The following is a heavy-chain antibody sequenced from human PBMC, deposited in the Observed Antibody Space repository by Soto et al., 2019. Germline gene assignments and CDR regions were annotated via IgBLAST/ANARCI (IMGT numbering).Heavy chain of an antibody. Sequence: EVQLLESGGGLVQSGWSLRLSCAASGFSFSSYAMSWVRQAPGKGLEWVSTISARDDSTFYADSVKGRFTISRDNSKNTLYLQMNSLRAEDSAFYYCADGGRYAYYWGQGTLVTVSS. J-gene: IGHJ4*02. CDR1: GFSFSSYA. CDR2: ISARDDST. V-gene: IGHV3-23*01. CDR3: ADGGRYAYY. D-gene: IGHD1-26*01.